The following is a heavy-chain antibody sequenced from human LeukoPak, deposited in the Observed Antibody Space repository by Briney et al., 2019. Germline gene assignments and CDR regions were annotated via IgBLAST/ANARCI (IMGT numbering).Heavy chain of an antibody. Sequence: SETLSLTCAVYGGSFRGYYWSWIRQPPGKGLEWIGYIYYSGSSYYNPSLKSRVTMSVDTSKNQFSLKLSSVTAADTALYYCASLNGDPSYWSFDLWGRGTLVTVSS. CDR3: ASLNGDPSYWSFDL. J-gene: IGHJ2*01. CDR2: IYYSGSS. D-gene: IGHD4-17*01. CDR1: GGSFRGYY. V-gene: IGHV4-30-4*08.